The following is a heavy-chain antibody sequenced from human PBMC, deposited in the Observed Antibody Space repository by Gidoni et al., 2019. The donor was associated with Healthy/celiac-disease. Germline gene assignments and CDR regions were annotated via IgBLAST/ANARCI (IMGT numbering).Heavy chain of an antibody. CDR2: ISGSGGST. J-gene: IGHJ4*02. D-gene: IGHD6-19*01. Sequence: VQLLESGGCLVQPGGSLRLSCAASGLPFSSYAMGWVRQAPGKGLAWASAISGSGGSTYYADSVKGRFTISRDNSKNTLYLQMNSLRAEDTAVYYCAKEPGYSSGWHGWGQGTLVTVSS. CDR1: GLPFSSYA. CDR3: AKEPGYSSGWHG. V-gene: IGHV3-23*01.